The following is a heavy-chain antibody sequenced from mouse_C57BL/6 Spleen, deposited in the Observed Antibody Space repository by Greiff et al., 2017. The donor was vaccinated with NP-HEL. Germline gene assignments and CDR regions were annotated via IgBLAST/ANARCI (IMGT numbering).Heavy chain of an antibody. CDR1: GFTFSSYA. V-gene: IGHV5-4*03. CDR2: ISDGGSYT. D-gene: IGHD4-1*01. Sequence: EVMLVESGGGLVKPGGSLKLSCAASGFTFSSYAMSWVRQTPEKRLEWVATISDGGSYTYYPDNVKGRFTISRDNAKNNLYLQMSHLKSEDTAMYYCARKLTGYLDYWGQGTTLTVSS. CDR3: ARKLTGYLDY. J-gene: IGHJ2*01.